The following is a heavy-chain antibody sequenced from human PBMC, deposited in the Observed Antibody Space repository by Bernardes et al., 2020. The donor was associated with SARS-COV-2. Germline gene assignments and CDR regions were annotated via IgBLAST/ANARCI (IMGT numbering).Heavy chain of an antibody. Sequence: SVKVSCKTSGYSFHTHGIIWVRQDPRQGLEWTGWVRDYNGDTRYAVKFQGRLRMTTARSTTTAYMELTSPTSDDPAVYYCAREGGTWDFFYYGMAVWGQGTTVTVSS. CDR3: AREGGTWDFFYYGMAV. V-gene: IGHV1-18*04. CDR1: GYSFHTHG. CDR2: VRDYNGDT. D-gene: IGHD1-26*01. J-gene: IGHJ6*02.